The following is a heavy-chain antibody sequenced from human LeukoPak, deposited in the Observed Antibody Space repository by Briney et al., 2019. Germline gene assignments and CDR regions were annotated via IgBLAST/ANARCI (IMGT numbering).Heavy chain of an antibody. CDR3: AGSLGYCTSNVCYLKY. D-gene: IGHD2-8*01. CDR2: ISAQHGQA. V-gene: IGHV1-18*04. Sequence: ASVKVSCKTSGYSENFYGITLVRQVAGQGLEWMGWISAQHGQAEYAPNSQDRVTMTTDTYTNTAYMELKSLRSDDTAVYYCAGSLGYCTSNVCYLKYWGQGTLVTVSS. CDR1: GYSENFYG. J-gene: IGHJ4*02.